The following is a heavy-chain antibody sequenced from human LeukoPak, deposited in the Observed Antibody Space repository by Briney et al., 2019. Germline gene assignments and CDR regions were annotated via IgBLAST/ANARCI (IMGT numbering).Heavy chain of an antibody. Sequence: SETLSLTCTVSGGSISSYYWSWVRQPPGEGLEWIGYIYYSGSTNYNPSLKSRVTISIDTSKNQFSLKLSSVTAADTAVYYCARSPRSSKRHNWFDPWGQGTLVTVSS. J-gene: IGHJ5*02. D-gene: IGHD6-6*01. V-gene: IGHV4-59*08. CDR2: IYYSGST. CDR1: GGSISSYY. CDR3: ARSPRSSKRHNWFDP.